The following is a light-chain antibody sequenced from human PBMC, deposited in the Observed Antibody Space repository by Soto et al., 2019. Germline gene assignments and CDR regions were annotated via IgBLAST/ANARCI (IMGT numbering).Light chain of an antibody. CDR1: QSVSSN. CDR2: GAS. J-gene: IGKJ1*01. V-gene: IGKV3-15*01. CDR3: QQYNDWPPRT. Sequence: EIVMTPSPATLSVSPGERATLSCRASQSVSSNLAWYQQKPGQAPRLLMYGASTRATGIPGRFSGSGSGTEFTLTISSLQSEDFAVYYCQQYNDWPPRTFGQGTKVDIK.